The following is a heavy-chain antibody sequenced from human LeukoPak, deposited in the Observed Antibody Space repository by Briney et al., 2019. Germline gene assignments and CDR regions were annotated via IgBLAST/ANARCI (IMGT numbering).Heavy chain of an antibody. J-gene: IGHJ3*02. CDR3: AKPRRDGAWDAFDI. CDR2: ISGNGVGT. D-gene: IGHD5-24*01. CDR1: GFTFSSYA. Sequence: GGSLRLSCAASGFTFSSYAMSWVRQAPGKGLEWVSGISGNGVGTYFADSVKGRFTISRDNSKNTLYLQMNSLRAEGTAVYYCAKPRRDGAWDAFDIWGQGTMATVSS. V-gene: IGHV3-23*01.